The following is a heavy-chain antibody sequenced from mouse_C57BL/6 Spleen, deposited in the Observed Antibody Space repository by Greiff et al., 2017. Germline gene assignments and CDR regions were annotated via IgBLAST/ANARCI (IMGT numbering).Heavy chain of an antibody. J-gene: IGHJ1*03. D-gene: IGHD1-1*01. CDR2: ISSGGDYI. CDR3: TRRSYYGSSYWYFDV. V-gene: IGHV5-9-1*02. Sequence: EVQLVESGEGLVKPGGSLKLSCAASGFTFSSYAMSWVRQTPEKRLEWVAYISSGGDYIYYADTVKGRFTISRDNARNTLYLQMSSLKSEDTAMYYCTRRSYYGSSYWYFDVWGTGTTVTVSS. CDR1: GFTFSSYA.